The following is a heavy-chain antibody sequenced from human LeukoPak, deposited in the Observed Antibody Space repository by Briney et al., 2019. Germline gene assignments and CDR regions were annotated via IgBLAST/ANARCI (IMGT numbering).Heavy chain of an antibody. Sequence: PSQTLSLTCTVSGGSITNGHYHWNWIRQHPGKGLEWIGYVFYSGTTYYNPSLKSRLTISLDTSKNQFSLKLSSVTAADTAVYYCARAESMDVWGQGTTATVSS. J-gene: IGHJ6*02. V-gene: IGHV4-31*03. CDR1: GGSITNGHYH. CDR3: ARAESMDV. CDR2: VFYSGTT.